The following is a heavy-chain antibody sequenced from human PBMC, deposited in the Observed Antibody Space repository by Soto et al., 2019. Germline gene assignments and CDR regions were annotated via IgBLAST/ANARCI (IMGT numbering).Heavy chain of an antibody. J-gene: IGHJ4*01. V-gene: IGHV3-23*01. CDR3: AKGRGYCSGGACYSDY. CDR2: ISGSDDIT. CDR1: GFTFSSYA. D-gene: IGHD2-15*01. Sequence: ESGGGLVQPGGSLRLSCAASGFTFSSYAMSWVRQAPGKGLEWVSTISGSDDITNYADSVKGRFTISRDNSKNTLYLQMNSLRAEDTAVYYCAKGRGYCSGGACYSDYWGQGTLVTVSS.